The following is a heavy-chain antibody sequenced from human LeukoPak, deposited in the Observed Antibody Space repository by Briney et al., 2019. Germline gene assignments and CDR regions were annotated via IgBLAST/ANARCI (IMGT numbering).Heavy chain of an antibody. CDR2: ISGSGGST. V-gene: IGHV3-23*01. J-gene: IGHJ4*02. D-gene: IGHD2-15*01. CDR3: ARKLSGGSQRAGDY. Sequence: QAGGSLRLSCAASGVTFSNYAMSWVRQAPGKGLEWVSGISGSGGSTYYIDSVRGRFTISRDNSKNMVYLEMNSLRAEDTAVYYCARKLSGGSQRAGDYWGQGTLVTVSS. CDR1: GVTFSNYA.